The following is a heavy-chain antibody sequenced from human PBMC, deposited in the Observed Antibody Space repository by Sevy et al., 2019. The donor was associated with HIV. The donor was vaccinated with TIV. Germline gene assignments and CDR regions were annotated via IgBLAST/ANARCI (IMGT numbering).Heavy chain of an antibody. Sequence: GGSLRLSCTSSGFTFGDYAMSWFRQAPGKGLEWVAFIRRNSHEPYGGTTEYAASVKGRFTILRDDSKSIAYLQMNSLKTEDTAVYYCARALATADTPEYYFDYWGQGILVTVSS. CDR3: ARALATADTPEYYFDY. CDR1: GFTFGDYA. J-gene: IGHJ4*02. V-gene: IGHV3-49*03. D-gene: IGHD5-12*01. CDR2: IRRNSHEPYGGTT.